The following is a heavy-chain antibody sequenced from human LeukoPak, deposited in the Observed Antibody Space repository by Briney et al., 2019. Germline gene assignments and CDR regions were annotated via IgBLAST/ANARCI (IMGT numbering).Heavy chain of an antibody. CDR3: ARERDSSGYYYYYYYGMDV. J-gene: IGHJ6*02. D-gene: IGHD3-22*01. Sequence: SGTLSLTCAVSGGSISSSNWWSWVRQPPGKGLEWIGEIYHSGSTNYNPSLKSRVTISVDTSKNQFSLKLSSVTAADTAVYYCARERDSSGYYYYYYYGMDVWGQGTTVTVSS. V-gene: IGHV4-4*02. CDR1: GGSISSSNW. CDR2: IYHSGST.